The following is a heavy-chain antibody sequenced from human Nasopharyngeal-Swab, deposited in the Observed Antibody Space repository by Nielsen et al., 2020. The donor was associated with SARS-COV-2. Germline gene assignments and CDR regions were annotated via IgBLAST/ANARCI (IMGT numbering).Heavy chain of an antibody. CDR1: EFTFSDYY. CDR2: ISSSGSTI. CDR3: APPAVGFGGPDY. D-gene: IGHD3-10*01. Sequence: GSTLRLSCAASEFTFSDYYMSWIRQAPGKELGWVSYISSSGSTIYYADSVKGRFTISRDNANSSLYLQMNSLRAEDTAVYYSAPPAVGFGGPDYWGQGTLVTVSS. J-gene: IGHJ4*02. V-gene: IGHV3-11*01.